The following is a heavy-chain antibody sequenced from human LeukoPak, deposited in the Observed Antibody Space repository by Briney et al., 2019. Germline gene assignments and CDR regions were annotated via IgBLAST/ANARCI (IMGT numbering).Heavy chain of an antibody. CDR2: INWKGEST. Sequence: PGGSLRLSCAASGFTLDDYGMSWVRQAPGKGLEWVSGINWKGESTGYGDSVKGRFTISRDNAKNSLYLQMNSLGVEDTALYSCARNRVGGYSPHQDALDVWGQGTMVIVSS. V-gene: IGHV3-20*04. D-gene: IGHD3-22*01. J-gene: IGHJ3*01. CDR1: GFTLDDYG. CDR3: ARNRVGGYSPHQDALDV.